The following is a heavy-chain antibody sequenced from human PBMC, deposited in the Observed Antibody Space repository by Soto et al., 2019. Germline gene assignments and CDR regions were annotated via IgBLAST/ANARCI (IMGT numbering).Heavy chain of an antibody. CDR2: IRRDGGEK. Sequence: EVQLVESGGGLVQPGGSLRLSCAASGFSFSAFWMSWVRQAPGKGLEWLANIRRDGGEKFSVDSVKGRFTISRDNAKNSLYPKMNSLGAEDPAVYYCARDNWGNDYWGQGTLVIVSS. D-gene: IGHD7-27*01. V-gene: IGHV3-7*03. CDR3: ARDNWGNDY. J-gene: IGHJ4*02. CDR1: GFSFSAFW.